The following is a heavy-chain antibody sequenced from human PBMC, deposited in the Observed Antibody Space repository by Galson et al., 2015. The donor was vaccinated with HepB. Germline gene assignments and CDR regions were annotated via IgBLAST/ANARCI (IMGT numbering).Heavy chain of an antibody. CDR2: IYPGDSDT. CDR1: GYSFTSYW. J-gene: IGHJ6*02. CDR3: ARHAGYCSSTSCYTGGYGMDV. D-gene: IGHD2-2*02. Sequence: QSGAEVKKPGESLKISCKGSGYSFTSYWIGWVRQMPGKGLEWMGIIYPGDSDTRYSPSFQGQVTISADKSISTAYLQWSSLKASDTAMYYCARHAGYCSSTSCYTGGYGMDVWGQGTTVTVSS. V-gene: IGHV5-51*01.